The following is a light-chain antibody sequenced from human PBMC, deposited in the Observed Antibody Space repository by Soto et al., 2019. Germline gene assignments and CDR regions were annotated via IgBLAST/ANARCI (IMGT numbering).Light chain of an antibody. CDR3: LQHNSYPLS. J-gene: IGKJ4*01. Sequence: DIQMTQSPSSLSASVGDRVTITCRASQGIRNDLDWYQQKPEKAPKRLIYRASSLQSGVPSRFSGSGSGTKFTLTIGSLEPEDFATYYCLQHNSYPLSFGGGTKVDIK. CDR1: QGIRND. CDR2: RAS. V-gene: IGKV1-17*01.